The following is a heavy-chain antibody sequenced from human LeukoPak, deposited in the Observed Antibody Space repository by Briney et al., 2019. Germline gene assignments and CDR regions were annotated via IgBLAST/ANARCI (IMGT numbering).Heavy chain of an antibody. CDR2: ISAYNGNT. CDR3: ARGDGDLYYYYGMDV. D-gene: IGHD4-17*01. Sequence: GASVKVSCKASGYTFTSYGISWVRQAPGQGLEWMGWISAYNGNTNYAQKLQGRVTMTTDTSTSTAYMELRSLRSDDTAVYYCARGDGDLYYYYGMDVWGQGTAVTVSS. J-gene: IGHJ6*02. V-gene: IGHV1-18*01. CDR1: GYTFTSYG.